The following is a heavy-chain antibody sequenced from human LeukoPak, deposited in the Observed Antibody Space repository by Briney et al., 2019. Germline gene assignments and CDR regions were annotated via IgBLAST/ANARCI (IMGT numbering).Heavy chain of an antibody. V-gene: IGHV1-69*05. Sequence: GASVKVSCKASGGTFSYYSITWVRQAPGQGLEWMGGIIPMFGATNYAQKFQGRVTITTDDSTRTSYMQLSSLTSEDTAVYYCARDSKDFWSGYYRWFDPWGQGTLVTVSS. D-gene: IGHD3-3*01. CDR1: GGTFSYYS. CDR2: IIPMFGAT. CDR3: ARDSKDFWSGYYRWFDP. J-gene: IGHJ5*02.